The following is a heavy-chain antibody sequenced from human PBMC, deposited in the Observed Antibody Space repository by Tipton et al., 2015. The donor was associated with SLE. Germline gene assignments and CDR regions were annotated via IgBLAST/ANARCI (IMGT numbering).Heavy chain of an antibody. CDR2: INREGSDT. CDR1: GFTFSSYW. CDR3: AKWSGDYFTGYFDL. J-gene: IGHJ2*01. Sequence: SLRLSCEASGFTFSSYWMHWVRQGPGKGLVWVSGINREGSDTRYGDSAKGRFTISRDNAKNTLYLQMHSLRVDDTAVYYCAKWSGDYFTGYFDLWGRGTLVTVSS. V-gene: IGHV3-74*01. D-gene: IGHD4-17*01.